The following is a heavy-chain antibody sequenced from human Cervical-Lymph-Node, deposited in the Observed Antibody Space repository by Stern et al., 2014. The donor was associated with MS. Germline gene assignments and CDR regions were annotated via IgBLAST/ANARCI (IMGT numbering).Heavy chain of an antibody. CDR2: ITSSGTTI. D-gene: IGHD2-8*02. J-gene: IGHJ5*02. Sequence: QVQLQESGGGLVKPGGSLRLSCAASGFTFSDYYMSWIRQAPGKGLEWISYITSSGTTIYYADSVKGRFTISRDNAKNSLYLQMNSLRAEDTAVYYCATLVGITWFDPWGQGTLVTVSS. CDR3: ATLVGITWFDP. V-gene: IGHV3-11*01. CDR1: GFTFSDYY.